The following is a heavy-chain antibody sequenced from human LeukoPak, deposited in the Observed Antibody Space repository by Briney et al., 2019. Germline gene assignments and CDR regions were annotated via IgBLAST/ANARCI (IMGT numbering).Heavy chain of an antibody. J-gene: IGHJ3*02. V-gene: IGHV3-53*01. CDR3: AREPDYDILTAAFDI. Sequence: GGSLRLSCAASGFTVSSNYMSWVRQAPGKGLEWVSVIYSGGSTYYADSVKGRFTISRDNSKNTLYLQMNSLRAEDTAVYYCAREPDYDILTAAFDIWGQGTMVTVSS. CDR2: IYSGGST. CDR1: GFTVSSNY. D-gene: IGHD3-9*01.